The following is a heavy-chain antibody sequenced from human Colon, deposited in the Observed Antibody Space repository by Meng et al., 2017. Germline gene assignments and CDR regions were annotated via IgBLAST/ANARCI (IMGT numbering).Heavy chain of an antibody. J-gene: IGHJ4*02. D-gene: IGHD7-27*01. Sequence: QVQLQESGPGLLKPSGILSLTCAVSSDSISSNHWWSWVRQSPGKGLEWIAVIYHSGNTNYNPSLKSRATISMDKSKNQFSLNLSSVTAADTAVYYCTTGTYYDHWGQGTLVTVSS. V-gene: IGHV4-4*02. CDR2: IYHSGNT. CDR3: TTGTYYDH. CDR1: SDSISSNHW.